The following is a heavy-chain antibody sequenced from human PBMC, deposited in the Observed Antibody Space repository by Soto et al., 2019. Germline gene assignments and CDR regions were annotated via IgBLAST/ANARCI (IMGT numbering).Heavy chain of an antibody. CDR2: IIPILGIA. V-gene: IGHV1-69*02. J-gene: IGHJ5*02. Sequence: QVQLVQSGAEVKKPGSSVKVSCKASGGTFSSYTISWVRQAPGQGLEWMGRIIPILGIANYAQKFQGRVTITADKSTSTAYMELSSLRSEDTAVYYCASEVVNRSGWLQRAPFDPWGQGTLVTVSS. D-gene: IGHD6-19*01. CDR3: ASEVVNRSGWLQRAPFDP. CDR1: GGTFSSYT.